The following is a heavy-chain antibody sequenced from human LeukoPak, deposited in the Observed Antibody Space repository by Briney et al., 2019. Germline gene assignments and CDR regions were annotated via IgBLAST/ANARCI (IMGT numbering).Heavy chain of an antibody. Sequence: SSEKVSCKASGYTFTGYYLHWVRQAPGQGLDWMGWINPNSGVTNYAQKFLGRATMTRDTSISTAYMEMSRLRSDDTAVYYCAREPDAFDFWGQGTMVTVSS. J-gene: IGHJ3*01. CDR2: INPNSGVT. V-gene: IGHV1-2*02. CDR1: GYTFTGYY. CDR3: AREPDAFDF.